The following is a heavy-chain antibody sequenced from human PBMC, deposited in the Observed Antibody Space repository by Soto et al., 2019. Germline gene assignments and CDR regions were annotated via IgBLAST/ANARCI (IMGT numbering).Heavy chain of an antibody. V-gene: IGHV1-18*04. Sequence: ASVKVSCKASGHTFTGHHMHWVRQAPGQGLEWMGWISAYNGNTNYAQKLQGRVTMTTDTSTSTAYMELRGLRSDDTAVYYCARDSSQFDPWGQGTLVTVYS. CDR2: ISAYNGNT. CDR3: ARDSSQFDP. J-gene: IGHJ5*02. CDR1: GHTFTGHH.